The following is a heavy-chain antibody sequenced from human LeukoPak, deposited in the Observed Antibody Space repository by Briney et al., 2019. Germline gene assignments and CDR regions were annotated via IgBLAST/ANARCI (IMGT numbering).Heavy chain of an antibody. CDR3: ASESSSPTLYYGMDV. J-gene: IGHJ6*02. D-gene: IGHD6-6*01. Sequence: GGSLLLSCAASGFTFSNSAMSWVRPAPGKGLEWVSTLSGSGITTYYADSVKGRFTISRDNSKNTLYLQMNSLRAEDTAVYYCASESSSPTLYYGMDVWGQGTTVTVSS. V-gene: IGHV3-23*01. CDR1: GFTFSNSA. CDR2: LSGSGITT.